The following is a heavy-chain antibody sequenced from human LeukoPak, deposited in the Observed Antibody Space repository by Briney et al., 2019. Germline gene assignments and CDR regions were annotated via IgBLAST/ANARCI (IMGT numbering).Heavy chain of an antibody. CDR3: ATNTMFRGIHAFDI. V-gene: IGHV5-51*01. CDR2: I. D-gene: IGHD3-10*01. CDR1: GYSFTSYW. Sequence: GESLQISCKGSGYSFTSYWIGWVRQMPGKGLEWMGIIYSPSFQGQVTISADKSISTAYLQWSSLKASDSTMYYCATNTMFRGIHAFDIWGQGTMVTVSS. J-gene: IGHJ3*02.